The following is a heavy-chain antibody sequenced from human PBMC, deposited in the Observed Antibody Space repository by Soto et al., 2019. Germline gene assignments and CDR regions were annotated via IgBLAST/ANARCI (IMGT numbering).Heavy chain of an antibody. Sequence: QITLKECGPTLVKPTQTLTLTCTFSGFSLSTSGVGVGWIRQPPGKALEWLALIYWDDDKRYSPSLKSRLTITKDTSKNQVVLTMTNMDPVDTATYYCAHITQLNVEVGDDSGNDDAFDIWGQGTMVTVSS. J-gene: IGHJ3*02. CDR1: GFSLSTSGVG. V-gene: IGHV2-5*02. CDR2: IYWDDDK. CDR3: AHITQLNVEVGDDSGNDDAFDI. D-gene: IGHD1-1*01.